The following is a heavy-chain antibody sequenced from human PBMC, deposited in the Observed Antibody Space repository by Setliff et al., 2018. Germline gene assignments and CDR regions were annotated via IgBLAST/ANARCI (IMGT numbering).Heavy chain of an antibody. CDR1: GFTFSSYW. CDR3: ARDPFGNPVFDP. V-gene: IGHV3-7*01. D-gene: IGHD3-10*01. Sequence: GGSLRLSCAASGFTFSSYWMNWVRQAPGKGLEWVANIKQDGSVKNYVDSVKGRFSISRDNTKNSLYLQMNSLRAEDTAVYYCARDPFGNPVFDPWGQGTLVAVSS. CDR2: IKQDGSVK. J-gene: IGHJ5*02.